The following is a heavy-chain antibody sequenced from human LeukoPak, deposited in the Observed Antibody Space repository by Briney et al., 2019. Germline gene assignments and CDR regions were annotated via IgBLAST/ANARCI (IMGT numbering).Heavy chain of an antibody. CDR3: AKDRAQQLVLDF. Sequence: GGALRLSCAASGFTFSSYAMSWVGQAPGKGLEGVQVITGRGSTKYYADSVRGRFTISRDNSKNTLFLQMNSLRAEDTAVYYCAKDRAQQLVLDFWGQGTLVTVSS. CDR1: GFTFSSYA. J-gene: IGHJ4*02. D-gene: IGHD6-13*01. CDR2: ITGRGSTK. V-gene: IGHV3-23*01.